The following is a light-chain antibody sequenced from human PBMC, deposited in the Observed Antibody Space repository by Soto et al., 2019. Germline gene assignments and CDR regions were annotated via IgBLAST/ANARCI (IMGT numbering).Light chain of an antibody. Sequence: EVEITQSPATLSVSPGERDTLPLRAHQSISSDLAWYQQKPGHAPRLLNDAASNRATVIPARFSGSGSGTVFTLTISSLAPEDFAVYYCQQRSNWLTFGGGTKVDIK. CDR2: AAS. CDR3: QQRSNWLT. V-gene: IGKV3-11*01. J-gene: IGKJ4*01. CDR1: QSISSD.